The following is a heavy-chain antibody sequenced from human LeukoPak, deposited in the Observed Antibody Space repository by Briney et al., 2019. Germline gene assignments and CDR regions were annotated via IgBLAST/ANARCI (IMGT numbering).Heavy chain of an antibody. CDR3: ARHQVDSGSGSYPLDY. J-gene: IGHJ4*02. V-gene: IGHV4-4*02. D-gene: IGHD3-10*01. Sequence: PSGTLSLTCTVSGGSISSSNWWSWVRQPPGRGLEWIGEIYHSGSTNYNPSLKSRVTMSVDKSKNQFSLKLTSVTAADTAVYYCARHQVDSGSGSYPLDYWGQGTLVTVSS. CDR1: GGSISSSNW. CDR2: IYHSGST.